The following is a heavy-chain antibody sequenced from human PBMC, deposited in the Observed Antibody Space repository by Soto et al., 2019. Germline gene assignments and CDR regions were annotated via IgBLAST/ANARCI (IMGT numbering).Heavy chain of an antibody. Sequence: QVQLVQSGAEVKKPGSSVKVSCKASGGTFSSYAISWVRQAPGQGLAWMGGIIPIFGTANYAQKIQGRVTITADKSTSTAYMELSSLRSEDTAVYYCATYDSSGYYRKNFDYWGQGTLVTVSS. V-gene: IGHV1-69*06. D-gene: IGHD3-22*01. J-gene: IGHJ4*02. CDR3: ATYDSSGYYRKNFDY. CDR1: GGTFSSYA. CDR2: IIPIFGTA.